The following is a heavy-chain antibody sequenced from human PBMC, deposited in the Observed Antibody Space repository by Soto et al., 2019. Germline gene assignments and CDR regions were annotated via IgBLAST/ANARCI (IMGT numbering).Heavy chain of an antibody. CDR3: TRDPYGGSRYYFDS. CDR1: GFTFTNYG. V-gene: IGHV3-33*01. Sequence: QVQLVESGGGVVQPGRSLRLSCAAAGFTFTNYGMHWVRQAPGKGLEWVAVIWYDGSNKYYADSVKGRFTISKDNSQNTLYLQMNNLRAEATATYYCTRDPYGGSRYYFDSWGQGTLVTFSS. CDR2: IWYDGSNK. D-gene: IGHD1-26*01. J-gene: IGHJ4*02.